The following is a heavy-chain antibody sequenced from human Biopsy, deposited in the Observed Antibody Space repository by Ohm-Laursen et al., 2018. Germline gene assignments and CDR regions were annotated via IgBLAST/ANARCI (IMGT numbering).Heavy chain of an antibody. CDR2: IDTINGGT. J-gene: IGHJ5*02. Sequence: GASVKVSCKTSGYTFTDYFVHWVRQAPGQGLEWMGWIDTINGGTRSAQKFQGRVTMTRDTSISTAYMELSRLTSDDTAVYYRARERDPWGQGTLVTVSS. CDR1: GYTFTDYF. CDR3: ARERDP. V-gene: IGHV1-2*02.